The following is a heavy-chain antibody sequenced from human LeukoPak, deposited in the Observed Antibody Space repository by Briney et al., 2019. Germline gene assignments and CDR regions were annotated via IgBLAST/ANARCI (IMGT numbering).Heavy chain of an antibody. V-gene: IGHV3-30*01. J-gene: IGHJ4*02. CDR2: ISYDGSNK. CDR1: GFTLSNYA. D-gene: IGHD1-20*01. CDR3: ARDGYNWNLLYYFDY. Sequence: GGSLRLSCAASGFTLSNYAMHWVRQAPGKGLEWVAVISYDGSNKYYADSVKGRFTISRDNSKNTLYLQMNSLRAEDTAVYYCARDGYNWNLLYYFDYWGQGTLVTVSS.